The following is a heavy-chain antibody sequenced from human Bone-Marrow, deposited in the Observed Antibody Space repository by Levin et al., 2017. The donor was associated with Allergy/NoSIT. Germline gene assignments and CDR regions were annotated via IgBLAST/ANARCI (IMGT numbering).Heavy chain of an antibody. CDR1: GFSLSTSGVG. D-gene: IGHD4-17*01. Sequence: SGPTLVKPTQTLTLTCSFSGFSLSTSGVGVGWIRQPPGKALEWLALIYWDDDKRYSPPLKSRLTITKDTSKNQVVLKMTNMDPVDTATYYCAQTVARGGRVYWGQGTLVTVSS. V-gene: IGHV2-5*02. CDR3: AQTVARGGRVY. J-gene: IGHJ4*02. CDR2: IYWDDDK.